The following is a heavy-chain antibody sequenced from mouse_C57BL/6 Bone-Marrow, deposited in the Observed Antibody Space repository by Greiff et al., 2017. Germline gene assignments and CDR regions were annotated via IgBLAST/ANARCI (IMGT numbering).Heavy chain of an antibody. V-gene: IGHV5-6*01. D-gene: IGHD2-5*01. Sequence: DVQLVESGGDLVKPGGSLKLSCAASGFTFSSYGMSWVRQTPDKRLEWVATISSGGSYTYYPDSVKGRFTISRDNAKNTLYLQMSSLKSEDTAMYYCARRVYYSNYAYAMDYWGQGTSVTVSS. CDR2: ISSGGSYT. CDR1: GFTFSSYG. J-gene: IGHJ4*01. CDR3: ARRVYYSNYAYAMDY.